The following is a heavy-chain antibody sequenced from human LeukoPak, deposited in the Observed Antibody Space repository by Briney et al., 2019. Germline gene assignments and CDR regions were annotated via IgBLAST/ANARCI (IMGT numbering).Heavy chain of an antibody. CDR1: GGSFRGYY. D-gene: IGHD2-21*01. J-gene: IGHJ6*03. CDR3: ARVVVGVYYYYMDV. V-gene: IGHV4-34*01. CDR2: INHSGST. Sequence: SETLSLTCAVYGGSFRGYYWSRIRQPPGKGLEWIGEINHSGSTNYNPSLKSRVTISVDTSKNQFSLKLSSVTAADTAVYYCARVVVGVYYYYMDVWGKGTTVTVSS.